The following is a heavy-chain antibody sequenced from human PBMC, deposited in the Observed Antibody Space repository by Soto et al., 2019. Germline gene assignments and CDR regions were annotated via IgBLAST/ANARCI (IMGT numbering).Heavy chain of an antibody. D-gene: IGHD2-2*02. J-gene: IGHJ6*02. CDR1: GYTFTSYG. V-gene: IGHV1-18*04. CDR3: ARDIVVVPAAIVGYYYYGMDV. Sequence: ASVKVSCKASGYTFTSYGISWVRQAPGQGLEWMGWISAYNGNTNYAQKLQGRVTMTTDTSTSTAYMELRSLRSDDTAVYYCARDIVVVPAAIVGYYYYGMDVWGQGTTVTVSS. CDR2: ISAYNGNT.